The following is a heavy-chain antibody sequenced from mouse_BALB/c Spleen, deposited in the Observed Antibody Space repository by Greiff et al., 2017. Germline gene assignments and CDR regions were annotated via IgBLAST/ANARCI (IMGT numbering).Heavy chain of an antibody. CDR2: IYPGDGDT. CDR1: GYTFTSYW. CDR3: ARRGYDYAMDY. Sequence: QVQLKESGAELARPGASVKLSCKASGYTFTSYWMQWVKQRPGQGLEWIGAIYPGDGDTRYTQKFKGKATLTADKSSSTAYMQLSSLASEDSAVYYCARRGYDYAMDYWGQGTSVTVSS. D-gene: IGHD2-2*01. V-gene: IGHV1-87*01. J-gene: IGHJ4*01.